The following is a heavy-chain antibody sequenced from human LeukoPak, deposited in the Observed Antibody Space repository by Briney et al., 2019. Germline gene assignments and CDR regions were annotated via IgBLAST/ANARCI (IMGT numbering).Heavy chain of an antibody. Sequence: GGSLRLSCAASGFTFSSYWMSWVRQAPGKRLEWVANIKQDGSEKYYLDSVKGRFTISRDNAKNSQYLQMSSLSPADSAVYYCARITLIRGVPRFYFDYWGQGTLVTVSS. CDR2: IKQDGSEK. J-gene: IGHJ4*02. CDR1: GFTFSSYW. V-gene: IGHV3-7*01. CDR3: ARITLIRGVPRFYFDY. D-gene: IGHD3-10*01.